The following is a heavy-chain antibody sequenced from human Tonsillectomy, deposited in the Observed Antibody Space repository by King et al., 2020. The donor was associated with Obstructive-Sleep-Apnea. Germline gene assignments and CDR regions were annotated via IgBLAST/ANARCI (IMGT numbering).Heavy chain of an antibody. Sequence: QLQESGPGLVKPSETLSLTCTVSGGSISIKSYYWGWIRQPPGKALEWIGNIYYSGSTSYNPSLKSRVTISVDTSKNQFSLKLSSVTAADTAVYYCVRYPDGSGRPLVGDAFDIWGQGTMVTVSS. V-gene: IGHV4-39*07. CDR1: GGSISIKSYY. J-gene: IGHJ3*02. CDR3: VRYPDGSGRPLVGDAFDI. D-gene: IGHD3-10*01. CDR2: IYYSGST.